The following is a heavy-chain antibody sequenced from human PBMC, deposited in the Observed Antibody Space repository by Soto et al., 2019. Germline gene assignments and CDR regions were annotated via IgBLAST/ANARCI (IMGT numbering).Heavy chain of an antibody. CDR1: GGAFSSYA. CDR3: ARRRLCDGSWYFDL. CDR2: NLPLFNIS. D-gene: IGHD3-10*01. V-gene: IGHV1-69*01. Sequence: QVQLVQSGAEVNKTGSSVKVSCKASGGAFSSYAISWLRQAPGQGLEWMGGNLPLFNISNYAQKFQGRVTITADEPTSTAYMDLSNLTSEDTAVYYCARRRLCDGSWYFDLWGRGTLITVSS. J-gene: IGHJ2*01.